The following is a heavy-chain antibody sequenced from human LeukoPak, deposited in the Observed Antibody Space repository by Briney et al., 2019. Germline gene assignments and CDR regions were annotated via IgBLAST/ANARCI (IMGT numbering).Heavy chain of an antibody. V-gene: IGHV1-2*05. J-gene: IGHJ4*02. D-gene: IGHD3-10*01. Sequence: GASVKVSCKASGYTFTDYHIHWVRQAPGQGLEWMGRINPNSGGTNYDQQFQGRVTMTRDTSISTAYMELNRLTSDDTVVYYCARSLGGSGSYVVGYWGQGTQVTVSS. CDR1: GYTFTDYH. CDR3: ARSLGGSGSYVVGY. CDR2: INPNSGGT.